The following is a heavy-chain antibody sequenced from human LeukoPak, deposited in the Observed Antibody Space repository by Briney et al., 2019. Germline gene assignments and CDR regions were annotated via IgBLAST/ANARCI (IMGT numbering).Heavy chain of an antibody. CDR1: GYTFTRYD. D-gene: IGHD2-21*01. CDR2: IIPVYGSA. J-gene: IGHJ6*03. CDR3: ARGAVAYYYHYMDV. Sequence: ASVKVSCKASGYTFTRYDINWVRQATGQGLEWMGGIIPVYGSANYAQKFRGKVTITTDESTSTSYMEVSSLRYEDTAVFYCARGAVAYYYHYMDVWGKGTTVTVSS. V-gene: IGHV1-69*05.